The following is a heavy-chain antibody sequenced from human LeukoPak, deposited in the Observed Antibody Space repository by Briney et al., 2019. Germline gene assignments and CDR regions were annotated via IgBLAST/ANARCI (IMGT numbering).Heavy chain of an antibody. J-gene: IGHJ4*02. Sequence: GGSLRLSCAASGFTFSSSSMNWVRQAPGKGLEWVSYISSSSSTIHYAESVKGRFTISRDNAKNSLYLQMNSLRDEDTAVYYCAREMAHYFDSSGYSFWGQGALVTVSS. CDR2: ISSSSSTI. V-gene: IGHV3-48*02. CDR1: GFTFSSSS. D-gene: IGHD3-22*01. CDR3: AREMAHYFDSSGYSF.